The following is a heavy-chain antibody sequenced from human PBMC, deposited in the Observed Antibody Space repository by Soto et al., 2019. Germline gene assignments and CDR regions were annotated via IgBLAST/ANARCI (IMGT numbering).Heavy chain of an antibody. CDR2: ISGSVGST. V-gene: IGHV3-23*01. J-gene: IGHJ4*02. CDR3: AKDRTIASRNFDS. CDR1: GFTFSDHG. Sequence: AGGSLRLSCAASGFTFSDHGMHGVRQAPGKGLEWVSSISGSVGSTFYADSVKGRFTISRDNSMNTLYLQMNSLRAEDTAVYYCAKDRTIASRNFDSWGQGALVTVS. D-gene: IGHD6-6*01.